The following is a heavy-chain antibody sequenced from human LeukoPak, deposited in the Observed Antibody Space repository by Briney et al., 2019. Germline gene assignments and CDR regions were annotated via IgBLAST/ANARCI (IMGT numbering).Heavy chain of an antibody. CDR1: GYTFTSYD. Sequence: ASVNVSCKASGYTFTSYDINWVRQATGQGLEWMGWMNPNSGHTGYAQKFQGRVTMTRNTSISTAYMELSSLRSEDTAVYYCARSYREVVVGLSAIYGMDVWGQGTTVTVSS. CDR3: ARSYREVVVGLSAIYGMDV. CDR2: MNPNSGHT. J-gene: IGHJ6*02. D-gene: IGHD1-26*01. V-gene: IGHV1-8*01.